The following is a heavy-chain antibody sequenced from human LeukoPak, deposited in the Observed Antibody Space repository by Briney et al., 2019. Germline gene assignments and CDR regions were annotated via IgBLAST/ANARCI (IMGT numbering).Heavy chain of an antibody. CDR1: GYTFTSYD. CDR3: ARAQGIPGYCSSTSCYYWSDP. Sequence: ASVTDSCMASGYTFTSYDINWVRQATGQGLEWMGWMNPNSGNTGYAQKFQGRVTMTRNTSISTAYMELSSLRSEDTAVYYCARAQGIPGYCSSTSCYYWSDPWGQGTLVTVSS. CDR2: MNPNSGNT. J-gene: IGHJ5*02. V-gene: IGHV1-8*01. D-gene: IGHD2-2*01.